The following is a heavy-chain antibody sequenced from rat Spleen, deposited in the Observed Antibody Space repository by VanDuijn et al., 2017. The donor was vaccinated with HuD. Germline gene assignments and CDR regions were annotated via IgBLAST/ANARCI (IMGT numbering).Heavy chain of an antibody. J-gene: IGHJ1*01. CDR3: TTRSLF. CDR2: VTYDGSNA. CDR1: GFTFSDYD. V-gene: IGHV5-20*01. Sequence: EVQLVESGGGLVQPGRSMKLSCAASGFTFSDYDMTWVRQAPTRGLEWVGSVTYDGSNAYYRDSVKGRFIISRDDAKTTLYLQMESLRSEDTATYYCTTRSLFWGPGTMVTVSS. D-gene: IGHD1-3*01.